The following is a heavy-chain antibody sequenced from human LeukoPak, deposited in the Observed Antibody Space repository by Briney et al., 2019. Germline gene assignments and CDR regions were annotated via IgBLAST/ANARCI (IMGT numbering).Heavy chain of an antibody. Sequence: KSSETLSLTCTVSGGSISSYYWSWIRQPPGKGLEWIGYIYYSGSTNYNPSLKSRVTISVDTSKNQFSLKLSSVTAADTAVYYCARSYYDSSGSHHLVDYWGQGTLVTVSS. V-gene: IGHV4-59*01. CDR3: ARSYYDSSGSHHLVDY. CDR1: GGSISSYY. CDR2: IYYSGST. D-gene: IGHD3-22*01. J-gene: IGHJ4*02.